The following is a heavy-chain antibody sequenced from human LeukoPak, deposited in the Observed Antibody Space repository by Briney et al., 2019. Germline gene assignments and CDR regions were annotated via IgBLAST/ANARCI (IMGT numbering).Heavy chain of an antibody. CDR2: ISSSSSYI. Sequence: PGGSLRLSCAASGFTFSSYSMNWVRQAPGKGLEWVSSISSSSSYIYYADSVKGRFTISRDNAKNSLYLQMNSLRAEDTAVYYCAKVEDCGGDCYSLDYWGQGTLVTVSS. D-gene: IGHD2-21*02. CDR3: AKVEDCGGDCYSLDY. V-gene: IGHV3-21*01. CDR1: GFTFSSYS. J-gene: IGHJ4*02.